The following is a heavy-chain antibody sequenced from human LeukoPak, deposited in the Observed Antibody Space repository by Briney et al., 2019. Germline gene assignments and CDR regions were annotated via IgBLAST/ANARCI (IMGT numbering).Heavy chain of an antibody. V-gene: IGHV1-69*04. Sequence: SVNVSRKASLGTFSSYAISWVRQAPGRGLEWMGRIIPILGIANHAQKFQGRVTITTDKSTSTAYMELSSLRSEDTAVYYCAREDYYDSSGLRRGSDAFDIWGQGTMVTVSS. CDR2: IIPILGIA. D-gene: IGHD3-22*01. CDR1: LGTFSSYA. J-gene: IGHJ3*02. CDR3: AREDYYDSSGLRRGSDAFDI.